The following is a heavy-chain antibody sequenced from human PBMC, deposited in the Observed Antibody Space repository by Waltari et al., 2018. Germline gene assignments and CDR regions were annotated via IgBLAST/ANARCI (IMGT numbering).Heavy chain of an antibody. V-gene: IGHV1-3*01. CDR1: GYTFTGYP. D-gene: IGHD2-8*01. CDR3: ARAYCINGVCYSGYYFDY. J-gene: IGHJ4*02. Sequence: QVQLVQSGAEVKKPGASVKVSCKASGYTFTGYPIHWVRQAPGQGLEWMGWINADNGNTKYSQKFQGRVTITRDTSANTADMELSSLRSEDTAVYYCARAYCINGVCYSGYYFDYWGQGTLVTVSS. CDR2: INADNGNT.